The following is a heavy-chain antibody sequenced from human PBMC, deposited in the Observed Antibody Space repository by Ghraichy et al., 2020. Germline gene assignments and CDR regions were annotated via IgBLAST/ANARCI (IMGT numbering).Heavy chain of an antibody. Sequence: GESLNISCKGSGYVFTTSWIGWVRQMPGKGLEWMGIIYPGDYETRYSPSFQGQVTISVDKSISTAYLQWSSLKASDTAMYYCTQRGRNFRYWGQGTLVTVSS. J-gene: IGHJ1*01. CDR3: TQRGRNFRY. D-gene: IGHD3-10*01. CDR1: GYVFTTSW. V-gene: IGHV5-51*01. CDR2: IYPGDYET.